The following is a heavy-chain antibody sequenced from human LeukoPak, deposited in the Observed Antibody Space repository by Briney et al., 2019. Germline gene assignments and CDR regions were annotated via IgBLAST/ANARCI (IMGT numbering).Heavy chain of an antibody. CDR1: GFTVSNNY. V-gene: IGHV3-53*01. Sequence: GGSLRLSCAASGFTVSNNYMSWVRQVPGKGPEWVSGILDNGDTNYADSVKGRFTISRDNSKNTLYLQMSSLRADNTAVYYCVRGRLFRGGFDSWGQGTLVTVS. J-gene: IGHJ4*02. CDR3: VRGRLFRGGFDS. D-gene: IGHD2-15*01. CDR2: ILDNGDT.